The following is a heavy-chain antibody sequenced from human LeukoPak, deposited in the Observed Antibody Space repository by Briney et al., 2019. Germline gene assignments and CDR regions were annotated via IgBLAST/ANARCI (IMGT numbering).Heavy chain of an antibody. V-gene: IGHV3-48*01. Sequence: GGSLRLSCAASGFTFSSYSMNWVRQAPGKGLEWVSYISSSSSTIYYADSVKGRFTISRDNAKNSLYLQMNSLRAEDTAVYYCARGNPSFGGSYYNRWFDPWGQGTLVTVSS. D-gene: IGHD1-26*01. J-gene: IGHJ5*02. CDR2: ISSSSSTI. CDR3: ARGNPSFGGSYYNRWFDP. CDR1: GFTFSSYS.